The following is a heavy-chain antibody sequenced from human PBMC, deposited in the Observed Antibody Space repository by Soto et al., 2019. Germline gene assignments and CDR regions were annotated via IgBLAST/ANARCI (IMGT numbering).Heavy chain of an antibody. Sequence: GASVKVSCKASGYTFTSYYIHWVRQAPGQGLEWMGIINPSGGSTSYAQKFQGRVTMTRDTSTSTVYMELSSLRSEDTAVYYCARGTDYYDSSGYYFDYWGQGTLVTVSS. V-gene: IGHV1-46*01. D-gene: IGHD3-22*01. CDR2: INPSGGST. CDR3: ARGTDYYDSSGYYFDY. J-gene: IGHJ4*02. CDR1: GYTFTSYY.